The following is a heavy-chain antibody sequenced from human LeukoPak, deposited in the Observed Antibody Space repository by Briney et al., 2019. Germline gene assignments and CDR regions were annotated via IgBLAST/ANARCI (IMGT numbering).Heavy chain of an antibody. CDR3: ARSIVGTTTGFDY. J-gene: IGHJ4*02. CDR2: IYYSGHT. CDR1: VGSISSYS. Sequence: SETLSLTCTVSVGSISSYSWSWIRQPPGKGLEWIGYIYYSGHTNYNPSLKSRVTILVDTSKNQFSLKLSSVTAADTAVYYCARSIVGTTTGFDYWGQGTLVTVSS. V-gene: IGHV4-59*01. D-gene: IGHD1-20*01.